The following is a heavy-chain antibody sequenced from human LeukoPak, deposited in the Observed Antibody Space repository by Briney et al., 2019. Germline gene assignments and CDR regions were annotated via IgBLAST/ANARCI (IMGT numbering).Heavy chain of an antibody. CDR2: ISYDGSNK. D-gene: IGHD5-18*01. CDR3: ARGNTAMVIFDY. CDR1: GFTFSSYG. Sequence: GGSLRLSCAASGFTFSSYGMHWVRQAPGKGLEWVAVISYDGSNKYYADSVKGRFTISRDNSKNTLYLQMNSPRAEDTAVYYCARGNTAMVIFDYWGQGTLVTVSS. V-gene: IGHV3-30*03. J-gene: IGHJ4*02.